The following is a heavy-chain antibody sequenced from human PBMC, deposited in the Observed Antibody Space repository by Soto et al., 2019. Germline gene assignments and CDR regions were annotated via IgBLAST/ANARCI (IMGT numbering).Heavy chain of an antibody. J-gene: IGHJ3*02. CDR1: GFTFNNYA. CDR3: AKDRFTSGYDAFDI. V-gene: IGHV3-23*01. D-gene: IGHD1-26*01. Sequence: GGSLRLSCAVSGFTFNNYAMSWVRQAPGKGLEWVSGISDSGGYTFYADSVRGRFTIARDTSKNTLNLQMNSLRAEDTAIYYCAKDRFTSGYDAFDIWGQGTMVTVSS. CDR2: ISDSGGYT.